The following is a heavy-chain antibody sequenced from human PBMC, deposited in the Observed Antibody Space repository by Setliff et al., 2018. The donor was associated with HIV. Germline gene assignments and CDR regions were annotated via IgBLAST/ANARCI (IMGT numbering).Heavy chain of an antibody. CDR2: IFYSGST. CDR1: GGAFNTSSSY. V-gene: IGHV4-39*01. CDR3: ARHQGKYYDSSGYSGWFFDL. J-gene: IGHJ2*01. D-gene: IGHD3-22*01. Sequence: SETLSLTCTVSGGAFNTSSSYWGWIRQPPGKGLEYIGGIFYSGSTNYNPSLKSRVTISIDTSKNQFSLKLSSVTAADTAVYYCARHQGKYYDSSGYSGWFFDLWGRGTLVTVSS.